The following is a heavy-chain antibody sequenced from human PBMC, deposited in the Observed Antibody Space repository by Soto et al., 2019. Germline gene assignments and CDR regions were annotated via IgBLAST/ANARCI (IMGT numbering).Heavy chain of an antibody. CDR3: ARPSILAPGTY. CDR1: GFTFSNDA. CDR2: IRGGGSNT. J-gene: IGHJ4*02. D-gene: IGHD6-13*01. Sequence: EVQLLESGGGLVQPGGSLRPSGVASGFTFSNDAMSWFRQPPGKGLEWVSVIRGGGSNTDYADSVKGRFTISRDNAQKTLYLRLNSLRAEDTAVYYCARPSILAPGTYWGQGTLVTVSS. V-gene: IGHV3-23*01.